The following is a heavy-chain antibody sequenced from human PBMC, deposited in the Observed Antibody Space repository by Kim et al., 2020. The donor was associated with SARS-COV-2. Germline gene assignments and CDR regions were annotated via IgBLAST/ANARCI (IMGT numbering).Heavy chain of an antibody. D-gene: IGHD1-26*01. V-gene: IGHV3-9*01. Sequence: SVRGRFTISRDNAKNSLYLQMNSLRAEDTALYYCAKESGPIVGATTWFDYWGQGTLVTVSS. CDR3: AKESGPIVGATTWFDY. J-gene: IGHJ4*02.